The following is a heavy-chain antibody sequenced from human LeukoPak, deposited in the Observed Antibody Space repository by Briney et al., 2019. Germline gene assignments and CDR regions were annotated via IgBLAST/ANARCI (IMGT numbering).Heavy chain of an antibody. CDR3: GQGESAIPAY. CDR1: GCTFSSYA. Sequence: ASVKVSCKASGCTFSSYAISWVRQAPGQGLEWMGRIIPILGIANYAQKFQGRVTITADKSTSTAYMELSGLRSEDTAVYYCGQGESAIPAYWGQGTLVTVSS. CDR2: IIPILGIA. V-gene: IGHV1-69*04. J-gene: IGHJ4*02. D-gene: IGHD2-21*01.